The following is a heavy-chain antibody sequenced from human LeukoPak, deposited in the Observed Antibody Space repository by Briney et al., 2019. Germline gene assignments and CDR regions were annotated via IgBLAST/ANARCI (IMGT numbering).Heavy chain of an antibody. Sequence: SGTLSLTCTVSGGSISSYYWSWIRQPPGKGLEWIGYIYYSGSTNYNPSLKSRVTISVDTSKNQFSLKLSSVTAADTAVYYCARQASYDSSGYYSLYDAFDIWGQGTMVTVSS. CDR3: ARQASYDSSGYYSLYDAFDI. D-gene: IGHD3-22*01. CDR1: GGSISSYY. V-gene: IGHV4-59*08. J-gene: IGHJ3*02. CDR2: IYYSGST.